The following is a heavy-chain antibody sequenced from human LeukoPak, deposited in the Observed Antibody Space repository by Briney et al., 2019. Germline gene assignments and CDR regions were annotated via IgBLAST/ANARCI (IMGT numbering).Heavy chain of an antibody. CDR1: GYSISSGYY. J-gene: IGHJ4*02. CDR2: ISHSGST. V-gene: IGHV4-38-2*02. Sequence: SETLSLTCAVSGYSISSGYYWGWIRQPPGKGLEWIGYISHSGSTYYNPSLKSRVTISVNTSRNQFSLKLSSVTAADTAVYYCAREGGYWGQGTLVTVSS. CDR3: AREGGY.